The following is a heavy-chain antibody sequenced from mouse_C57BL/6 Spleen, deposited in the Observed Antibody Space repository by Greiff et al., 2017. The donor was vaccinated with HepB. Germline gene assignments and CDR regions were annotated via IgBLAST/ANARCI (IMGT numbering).Heavy chain of an antibody. CDR1: GYTFTSYW. D-gene: IGHD2-4*01. Sequence: VQLQQPGAELVRPGSSVKLSCKASGYTFTSYWMHWVKQRPIQGLEWIGNIDPSDSETHYNQKFKDKATLTVDKSSSTAYMQLSSLTSEDSAVYYCARRGSYYDYDDDGPWFAYWGQGTLVTVSA. J-gene: IGHJ3*01. V-gene: IGHV1-52*01. CDR2: IDPSDSET. CDR3: ARRGSYYDYDDDGPWFAY.